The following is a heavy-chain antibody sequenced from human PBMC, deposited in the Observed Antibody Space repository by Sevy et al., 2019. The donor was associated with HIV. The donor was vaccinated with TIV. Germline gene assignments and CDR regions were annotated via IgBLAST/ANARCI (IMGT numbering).Heavy chain of an antibody. V-gene: IGHV3-30-3*01. Sequence: GGSLRLSCVASGFTFSSYAMHWVRQAPGKGLEWVAVISYDGSNKYYADSVKGRFTISRDNSKNTLYLQMNSLRAEDTAVYYCARDPHVAAAAGYFDYWGQGTLVTVSS. CDR2: ISYDGSNK. D-gene: IGHD6-13*01. CDR1: GFTFSSYA. J-gene: IGHJ4*02. CDR3: ARDPHVAAAAGYFDY.